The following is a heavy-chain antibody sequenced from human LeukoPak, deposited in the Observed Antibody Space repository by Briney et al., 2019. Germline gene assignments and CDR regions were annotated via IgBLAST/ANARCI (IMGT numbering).Heavy chain of an antibody. Sequence: SETLSLTCGVYGGSFSAFYWTWIRQPPGEGLEWIGEISPSGSTNYNPSLKSRVTISVDSSQIQFSLRVSSVTAADTAVYFCAGIEMATTKFAYWGQGALVTASS. CDR1: GGSFSAFY. V-gene: IGHV4-34*01. J-gene: IGHJ4*02. CDR3: AGIEMATTKFAY. CDR2: ISPSGST. D-gene: IGHD1-1*01.